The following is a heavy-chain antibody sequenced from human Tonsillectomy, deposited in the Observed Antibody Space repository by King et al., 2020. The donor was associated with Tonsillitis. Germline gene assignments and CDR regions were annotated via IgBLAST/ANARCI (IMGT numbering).Heavy chain of an antibody. V-gene: IGHV2-5*02. D-gene: IGHD2-2*01. CDR2: NYWDGDK. CDR3: ARGTIVIVPAAMLEVFDN. J-gene: IGHJ4*02. CDR1: GFSLSRSGVS. Sequence: TLKESGPTLGKPTQTLTLTCTFSGFSLSRSGVSVGWIRQPPGKALQWLALNYWDGDKWFSPFLKCRLPTTKDTSKHQVVRTMTTLDPVDTATYFCARGTIVIVPAAMLEVFDNWGQGTLVTVSS.